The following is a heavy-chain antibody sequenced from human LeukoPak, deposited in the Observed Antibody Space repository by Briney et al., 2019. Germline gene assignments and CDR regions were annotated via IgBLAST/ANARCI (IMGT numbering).Heavy chain of an antibody. CDR3: ARDLMAPLITGTSLDY. Sequence: GGSLRLSCAASGFTFSSYAMSWVRQAPGKGLEWVSAISGSGGSTYYADSVKGRFTISRDNSKNTLYLQMNSLRAEDTAVYYCARDLMAPLITGTSLDYWGQGTLVTVSS. CDR2: ISGSGGST. D-gene: IGHD1-20*01. J-gene: IGHJ4*02. CDR1: GFTFSSYA. V-gene: IGHV3-23*01.